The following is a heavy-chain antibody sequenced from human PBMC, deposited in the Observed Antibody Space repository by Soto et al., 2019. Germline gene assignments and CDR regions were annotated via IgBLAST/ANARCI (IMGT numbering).Heavy chain of an antibody. CDR3: ASTSIAAAGKDYNWFDP. D-gene: IGHD6-13*01. J-gene: IGHJ5*02. V-gene: IGHV5-51*01. Sequence: EVQLVQSGAEVKMPGESLKISCKGSGYSFTSYWIGWVRQMPGKGLEWMGIIYPGDSDTRYSPSFQGQVTIPADKSISTAYLQLSSLKASDTAMYYCASTSIAAAGKDYNWFDPWGQGTLVTVSS. CDR1: GYSFTSYW. CDR2: IYPGDSDT.